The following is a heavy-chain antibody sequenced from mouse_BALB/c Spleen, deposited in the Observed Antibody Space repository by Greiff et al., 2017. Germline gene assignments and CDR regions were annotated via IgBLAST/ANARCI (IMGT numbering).Heavy chain of an antibody. D-gene: IGHD1-1*01. CDR2: INPSNGGT. CDR1: GYTFTSYY. V-gene: IGHV1S81*02. J-gene: IGHJ2*01. CDR3: TRLDASYYGSPFDY. Sequence: QVQLQQSGAELVKPGASVKLSCKASGYTFTSYYMYWVKQRPGQGLEWIGEINPSNGGTNFNEKFKSKATLTVDKSSSTAYMQLSSLTSEDSAVYYCTRLDASYYGSPFDYWGQGTTLTVSS.